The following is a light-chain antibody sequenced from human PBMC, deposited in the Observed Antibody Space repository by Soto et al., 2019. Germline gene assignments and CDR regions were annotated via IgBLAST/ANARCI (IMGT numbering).Light chain of an antibody. V-gene: IGKV3-15*01. CDR3: QQYDNRPPWT. J-gene: IGKJ1*01. CDR1: ESVSSN. Sequence: EIVMTQSPATLSVSPGERATLSCRASESVSSNLAWYQQKPGQAPSLLIYGASTRATGVPARFSGSGSGTEFTLTISGLQSEDFAVYYCQQYDNRPPWTFGQGTKVEIK. CDR2: GAS.